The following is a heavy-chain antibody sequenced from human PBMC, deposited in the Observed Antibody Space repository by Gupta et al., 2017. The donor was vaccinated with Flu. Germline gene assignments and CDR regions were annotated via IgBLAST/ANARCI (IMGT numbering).Heavy chain of an antibody. CDR3: ARLGPYEALDI. D-gene: IGHD7-27*01. CDR2: GYI. Sequence: GYIYYEDSVKGRFTISRDTAQNSLYLQMNSLRVEDRAVYSCARLGPYEALDIWGLGTRVTGSS. J-gene: IGHJ3*02. V-gene: IGHV3-21*06.